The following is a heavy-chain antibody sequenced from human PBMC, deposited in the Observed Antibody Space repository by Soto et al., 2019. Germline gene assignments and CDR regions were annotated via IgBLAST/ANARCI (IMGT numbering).Heavy chain of an antibody. Sequence: QVQLQESGPGLVKPSGTLSLTCAVSGGSISTSNWWSWVRQPPGKGLEWIGEVYHSGSTNYNPSFKSRGALSVDKSTNQFSRKLHSVTAADTALYYCARTSTSGTRVDYWGQGSLVTVSS. CDR1: GGSISTSNW. J-gene: IGHJ4*02. D-gene: IGHD1-1*01. V-gene: IGHV4-4*02. CDR3: ARTSTSGTRVDY. CDR2: VYHSGST.